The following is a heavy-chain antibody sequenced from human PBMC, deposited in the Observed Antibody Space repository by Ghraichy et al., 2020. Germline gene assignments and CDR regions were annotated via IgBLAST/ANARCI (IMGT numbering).Heavy chain of an antibody. J-gene: IGHJ4*02. CDR3: ARDDYTPQTHFDY. V-gene: IGHV3-21*01. CDR1: GFTFSGYS. Sequence: GGSLKLSCAASGFTFSGYSMNWVRQAPGKGLEWVSSISSGSSYIYYADSVKGRFTISRDNAKNSLYLQMNSLRAEDTAVYYCARDDYTPQTHFDYWGQGTLVTVSS. CDR2: ISSGSSYI. D-gene: IGHD4-11*01.